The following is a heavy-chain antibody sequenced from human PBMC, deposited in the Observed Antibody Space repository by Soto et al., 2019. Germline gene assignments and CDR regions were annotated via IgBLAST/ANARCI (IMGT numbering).Heavy chain of an antibody. V-gene: IGHV1-18*01. CDR3: ARDLPPVDY. CDR2: ISAYNGNT. Sequence: QIPLVQSGAEVKQPGASVKVSCKASGYTFSSYHITWVRQAPGQGLEWMGWISAYNGNTNYAQNLQGRVTMTTDPSTSTAYMELRSLRSDDTAVYYCARDLPPVDYWGQGTLVTVSS. CDR1: GYTFSSYH. J-gene: IGHJ4*02.